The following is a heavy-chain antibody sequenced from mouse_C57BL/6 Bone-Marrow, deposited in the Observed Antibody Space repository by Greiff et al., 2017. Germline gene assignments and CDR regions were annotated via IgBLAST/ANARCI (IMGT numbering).Heavy chain of an antibody. D-gene: IGHD1-2*01. Sequence: VQLQQPGAELVMPGASVKLSCKASGYTFTSYWMHWVQQRPGQGLEWIGEIDPSDSYTNYNQKFKGTSTFTVDKSSSTAYMQLSSLTSESSALYYCARGYALDYWGQGTTLTVSS. J-gene: IGHJ2*01. CDR2: IDPSDSYT. V-gene: IGHV1-69*01. CDR3: ARGYALDY. CDR1: GYTFTSYW.